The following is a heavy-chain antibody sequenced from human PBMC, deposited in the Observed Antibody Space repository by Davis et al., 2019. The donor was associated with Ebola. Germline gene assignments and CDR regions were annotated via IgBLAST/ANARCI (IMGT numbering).Heavy chain of an antibody. CDR2: IRPSGAA. V-gene: IGHV1-69*04. D-gene: IGHD1-26*01. J-gene: IGHJ4*02. CDR1: GGTFSSYA. Sequence: SSVTVSCKASGGTFSSYAISWVRQVPGQGLEYMGIIRPSGAANYVQKFQGRLIMTRDTSTSTVYLELSSLRSEDTAVYYCAREPRENYFFDYWGQGTLVTVSS. CDR3: AREPRENYFFDY.